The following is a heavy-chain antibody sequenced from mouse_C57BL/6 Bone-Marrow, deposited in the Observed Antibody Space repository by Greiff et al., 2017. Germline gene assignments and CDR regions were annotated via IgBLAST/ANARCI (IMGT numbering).Heavy chain of an antibody. D-gene: IGHD1-1*01. CDR3: ARGPYYGSSWYFDV. J-gene: IGHJ1*03. Sequence: VQLQQPGAELVKPGASVKMSCKASGYTFTSYWITWVKQRPGQGLEWIGDIYPGSGSTNYNEKFKSKATLTVDTSSSTAYMQLSSLTSEDSAVYYCARGPYYGSSWYFDVWGTGTTVTVSS. CDR2: IYPGSGST. V-gene: IGHV1-55*01. CDR1: GYTFTSYW.